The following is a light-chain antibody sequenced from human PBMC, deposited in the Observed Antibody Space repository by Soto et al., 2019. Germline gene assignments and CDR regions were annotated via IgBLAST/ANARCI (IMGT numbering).Light chain of an antibody. CDR1: QNIGIY. J-gene: IGKJ1*01. V-gene: IGKV1-39*01. CDR2: GAS. Sequence: DIQLTQSPSSLSASVGDRVTITCRASQNIGIYLNWYHQKAGKAPKLLVFGASTLQSGVPPRFSGSGSGTELTLSIGSLQPEDFATYYGQHSYAIPRTFGQGTKVE. CDR3: QHSYAIPRT.